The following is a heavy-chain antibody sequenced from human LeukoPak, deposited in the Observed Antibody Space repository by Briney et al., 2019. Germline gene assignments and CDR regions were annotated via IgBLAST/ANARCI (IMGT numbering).Heavy chain of an antibody. V-gene: IGHV3-23*01. CDR2: ISGSGGST. CDR3: AKDQIVETTSDAYY. D-gene: IGHD1-26*01. J-gene: IGHJ4*02. Sequence: GGSLRLSCAASGFTFSSYAMSWVRQAPGMGLQWVSAISGSGGSTYYADSVKGRFTISRDNSKNTLYLQMNSLRAEDTAIYYCAKDQIVETTSDAYYWGQGTLVTVSS. CDR1: GFTFSSYA.